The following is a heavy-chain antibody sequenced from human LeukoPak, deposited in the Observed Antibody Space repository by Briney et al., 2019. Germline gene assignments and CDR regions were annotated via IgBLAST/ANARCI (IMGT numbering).Heavy chain of an antibody. CDR3: AGTIAAAGRINNWFDP. J-gene: IGHJ5*02. CDR1: GYSISSGYY. CDR2: IYHSGST. Sequence: SETLSLTCTVSGYSISSGYYWGWIRQPPGKGLEWIGSIYHSGSTYYNPSLKSRVTISVDTSKNQFSLRLSSVTAADTAVYYCAGTIAAAGRINNWFDPWGQGTLVTVS. V-gene: IGHV4-38-2*02. D-gene: IGHD6-13*01.